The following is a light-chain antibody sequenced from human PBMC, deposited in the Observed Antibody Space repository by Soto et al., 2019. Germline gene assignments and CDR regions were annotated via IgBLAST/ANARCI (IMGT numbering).Light chain of an antibody. J-gene: IGLJ3*02. CDR3: QSAGPSGPVSWV. Sequence: SYELTQPPSVSGSPGQTARITCSGDTLPKKYVYWYQKKAGQAPLLVVYKDDERPSGIPERFSGSSSGSTVTLTISGVQAEDEADYYCQSAGPSGPVSWVFGGGTQLTVL. CDR2: KDD. CDR1: TLPKKY. V-gene: IGLV3-25*02.